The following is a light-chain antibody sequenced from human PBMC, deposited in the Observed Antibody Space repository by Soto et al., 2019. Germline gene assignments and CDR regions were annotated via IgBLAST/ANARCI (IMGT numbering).Light chain of an antibody. CDR1: SSDVGAYNL. V-gene: IGLV2-14*01. Sequence: QSVLTQPASVSGSPGQSITISCTGTSSDVGAYNLVSWYQHLPDKAPKLIISEVTNRPSGASDRFSGSKSGNTASLTISGLQAEDEADYYCASLTTTNFVFGRGTKVTVL. J-gene: IGLJ1*01. CDR3: ASLTTTNFV. CDR2: EVT.